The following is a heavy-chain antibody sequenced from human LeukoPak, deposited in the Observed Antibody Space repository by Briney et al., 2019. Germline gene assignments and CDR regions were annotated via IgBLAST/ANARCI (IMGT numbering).Heavy chain of an antibody. D-gene: IGHD2-15*01. CDR2: IYYSGST. CDR3: ARDLGYCSGGSCYLDAFDI. Sequence: SETLSLTCTVSGGSISSSSYYWGWIRQPPGKGLEWIGSIYYSGSTYYNPSLKSRVTISVDTSKNQFSLKLSSVTAADTAVYYCARDLGYCSGGSCYLDAFDIWGQGTMVTVSS. V-gene: IGHV4-39*02. J-gene: IGHJ3*02. CDR1: GGSISSSSYY.